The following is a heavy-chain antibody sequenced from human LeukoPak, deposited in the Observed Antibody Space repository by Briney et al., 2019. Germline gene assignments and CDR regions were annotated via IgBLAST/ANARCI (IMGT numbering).Heavy chain of an antibody. Sequence: GASVKVSCRASGYTFTSYGIIWVRQAPGQGLEWMGWISAYNGNTNYAQKLQGRVTMTTDTSTSTAYMELRSLRSDDTAVYYCARVTLRTDYGDYVVAFDIWGQGTMVTVSS. D-gene: IGHD4-17*01. CDR3: ARVTLRTDYGDYVVAFDI. J-gene: IGHJ3*02. V-gene: IGHV1-18*01. CDR1: GYTFTSYG. CDR2: ISAYNGNT.